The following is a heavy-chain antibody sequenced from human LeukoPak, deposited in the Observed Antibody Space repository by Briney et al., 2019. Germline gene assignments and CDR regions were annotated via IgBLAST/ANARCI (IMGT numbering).Heavy chain of an antibody. V-gene: IGHV1-46*01. D-gene: IGHD3-10*01. J-gene: IGHJ4*02. CDR1: GYTFTGYW. CDR3: ASGGGVIMKNFDY. CDR2: ISPSGGST. Sequence: ASVKVSCKAFGYTFTGYWMHWVRQAPGQGPEWMGVISPSGGSTIYAQKFQGRVTMTRDVSTSTVYMELSSLRSEDTAVYYCASGGGVIMKNFDYWGQGTLVTVSS.